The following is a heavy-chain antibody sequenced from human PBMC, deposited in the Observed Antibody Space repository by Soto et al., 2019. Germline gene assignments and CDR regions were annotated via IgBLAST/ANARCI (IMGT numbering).Heavy chain of an antibody. CDR3: ARHGPTWVAQVLYFDY. CDR2: IYYSGTT. V-gene: IGHV4-39*01. Sequence: QPQLQESGPRLVKPSETLSLTCTVSGGSITSSHYYWGWIRQPPGKGLEWIGTIYYSGTTSYHPSLKSRVTISADTSKNQFSLRLSSVTAADTAVYYCARHGPTWVAQVLYFDYWGQGALVTVSS. J-gene: IGHJ4*02. D-gene: IGHD7-27*01. CDR1: GGSITSSHYY.